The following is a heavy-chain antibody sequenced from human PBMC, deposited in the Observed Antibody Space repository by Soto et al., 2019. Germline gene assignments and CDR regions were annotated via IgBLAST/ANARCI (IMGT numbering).Heavy chain of an antibody. CDR1: GGTFSSYA. D-gene: IGHD1-26*01. CDR2: IIPIFGTA. V-gene: IGHV1-69*01. CDR3: AREAEVVGATPFGY. Sequence: QVQLVQSGAEVKKPGSSVKVSCKASGGTFSSYAISWVRQAPGQGLEWMGGIIPIFGTANYAQKFHGTVKITADESARTAYMELSSLGSEYTAVYYCAREAEVVGATPFGYLGQGTLVTVSS. J-gene: IGHJ4*02.